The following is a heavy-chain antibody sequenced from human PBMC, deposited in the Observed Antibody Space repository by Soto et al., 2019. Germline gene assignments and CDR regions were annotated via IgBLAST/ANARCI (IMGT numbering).Heavy chain of an antibody. CDR3: ARGYCSSTSCYIWDNWFDP. J-gene: IGHJ5*02. V-gene: IGHV4-59*01. CDR1: GGSISSYY. Sequence: SETLSLTCTVSGGSISSYYWSWIRQPPGKGLEWIGYIYYSGRTNYNPSLKSRVTISVDTSKNQFSLKLSSVTAADTAVFYCARGYCSSTSCYIWDNWFDPWGQGTLVTVS. D-gene: IGHD2-2*02. CDR2: IYYSGRT.